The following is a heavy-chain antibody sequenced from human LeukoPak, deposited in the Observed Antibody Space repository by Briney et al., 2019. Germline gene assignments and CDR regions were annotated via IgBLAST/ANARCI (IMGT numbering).Heavy chain of an antibody. CDR3: ARGYCNNGSCYPFDY. CDR1: GFTFSSYA. D-gene: IGHD2-15*01. V-gene: IGHV4-30-2*01. CDR2: IYHSGST. Sequence: LRLSCAASGFTFSSYAMHWVRQAPGKGLEWIGYIYHSGSTYYNPSLKSRVTISVDRSNNQFSLKLSSVTAADTAVYYCARGYCNNGSCYPFDYWGQGTLVTVSS. J-gene: IGHJ4*02.